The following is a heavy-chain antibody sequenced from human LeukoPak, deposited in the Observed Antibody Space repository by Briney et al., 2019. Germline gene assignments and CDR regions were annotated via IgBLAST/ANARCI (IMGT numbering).Heavy chain of an antibody. Sequence: PGGSLRLSCAASGLTFSRYAMSWVRQAPGKGLEWVSGVSTSGGSTYYADSVKGRFTISRDNSKNTLHLQMNSLRAEDTAIYYCAKQAYDSPRTDFDYWGQGTQVTVSA. V-gene: IGHV3-23*01. CDR2: VSTSGGST. CDR3: AKQAYDSPRTDFDY. J-gene: IGHJ4*02. D-gene: IGHD3-22*01. CDR1: GLTFSRYA.